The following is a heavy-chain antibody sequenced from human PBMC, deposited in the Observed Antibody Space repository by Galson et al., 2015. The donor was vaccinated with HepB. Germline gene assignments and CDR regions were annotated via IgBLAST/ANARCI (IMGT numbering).Heavy chain of an antibody. D-gene: IGHD1-1*01. CDR3: ARVSWNDGGYYYYGMDV. CDR2: INAGNGNT. CDR1: GYTFTSYA. Sequence: SVKVSCKASGYTFTSYAMHWVRQAPGQRLEWMGWINAGNGNTKYSQKFQGRVTITRDTSASTAYMELSSLRSEDTAVYYCARVSWNDGGYYYYGMDVWGQGTTVTVSS. V-gene: IGHV1-3*01. J-gene: IGHJ6*02.